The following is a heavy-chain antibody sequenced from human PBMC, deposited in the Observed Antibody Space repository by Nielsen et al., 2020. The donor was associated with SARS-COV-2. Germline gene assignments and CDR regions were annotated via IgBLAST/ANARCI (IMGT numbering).Heavy chain of an antibody. V-gene: IGHV3-48*01. Sequence: GESLKISCAASGFTFSSYSMNWVRQAPGKGLEWVSSISSSSSSTIYYADSVKGRFTISRDNAKNSLYLQMNSLRAEGTAVYYCARDPSRPEQLQLDYWGQGTLVTVSS. CDR3: ARDPSRPEQLQLDY. CDR1: GFTFSSYS. D-gene: IGHD6-13*01. J-gene: IGHJ4*02. CDR2: ISSSSSSTI.